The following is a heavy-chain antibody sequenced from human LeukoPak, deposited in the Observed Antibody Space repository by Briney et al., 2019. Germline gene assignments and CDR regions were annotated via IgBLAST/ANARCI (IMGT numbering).Heavy chain of an antibody. CDR2: VFPGDSDT. Sequence: GESLKISCEGSGYSFSNYWIAWARQIPGKGLEWMGLVFPGDSDTQYSPSFQGQFTVSADKSVSTAYLHLNNLKASDTAIYYCARQYDLLAGPYYFDFWGQGTLVTVSS. CDR1: GYSFSNYW. CDR3: ARQYDLLAGPYYFDF. V-gene: IGHV5-51*01. J-gene: IGHJ4*02. D-gene: IGHD3-9*01.